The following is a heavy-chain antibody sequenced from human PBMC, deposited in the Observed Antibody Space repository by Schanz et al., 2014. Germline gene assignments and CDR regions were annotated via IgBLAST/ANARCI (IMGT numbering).Heavy chain of an antibody. V-gene: IGHV3-7*01. D-gene: IGHD3-3*01. CDR3: ARDKGGYYPFDY. CDR2: IKQDESER. CDR1: GFTFSNYW. Sequence: EMQVVESGGGSVQPGGSLRVSCAASGFTFSNYWMSWVRQAPGKGLEWVANIKQDESERSYVDSVKGRFTISRDNAKNSLYLQMNSLRAEDTAVYYCARDKGGYYPFDYWGQGTLVTVSS. J-gene: IGHJ4*02.